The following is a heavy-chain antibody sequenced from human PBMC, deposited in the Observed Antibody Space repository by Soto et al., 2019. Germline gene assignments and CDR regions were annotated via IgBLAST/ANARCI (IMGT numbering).Heavy chain of an antibody. J-gene: IGHJ4*02. V-gene: IGHV3-30-3*01. CDR1: GFTFSSYA. Sequence: QVQLVESGGGVVQPGRSLRLSCAASGFTFSSYAMHWVRQAPGKGLEWVAVISYDGSNKYYADSVKGRFTISRDNSKNTLYLQMNSLRADDTAVYYCARDLLLQRGYSGYDPEVDYWGQGTLVTVSS. D-gene: IGHD5-12*01. CDR3: ARDLLLQRGYSGYDPEVDY. CDR2: ISYDGSNK.